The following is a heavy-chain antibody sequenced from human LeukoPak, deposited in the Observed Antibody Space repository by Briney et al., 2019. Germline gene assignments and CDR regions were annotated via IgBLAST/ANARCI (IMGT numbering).Heavy chain of an antibody. Sequence: GGSLRLSCAASGFTFSSYAMSWVRQAPGKGLEWVSGISDSGGTTYYADSVKGRFTISRDNSKNTLYLQMNSLRAEDTAVYYCVTGDPIWFDPWGQGTLVTVSS. J-gene: IGHJ5*02. CDR2: ISDSGGTT. CDR1: GFTFSSYA. D-gene: IGHD3-10*01. V-gene: IGHV3-23*01. CDR3: VTGDPIWFDP.